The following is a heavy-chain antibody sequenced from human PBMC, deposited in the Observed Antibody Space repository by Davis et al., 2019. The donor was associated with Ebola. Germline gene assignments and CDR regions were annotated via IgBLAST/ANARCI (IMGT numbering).Heavy chain of an antibody. V-gene: IGHV3-13*01. D-gene: IGHD5-18*01. J-gene: IGHJ5*02. CDR1: GLTFSSYD. Sequence: GESLKISCAASGLTFSSYDMHWVRQATGKGLEWVSAIGTAGDTYYPGSVKGRFTISRENAKNSLYLQMNSLRAEDTAVYYYARAQLWSGDWFDPWGQGTLVTVSS. CDR3: ARAQLWSGDWFDP. CDR2: IGTAGDT.